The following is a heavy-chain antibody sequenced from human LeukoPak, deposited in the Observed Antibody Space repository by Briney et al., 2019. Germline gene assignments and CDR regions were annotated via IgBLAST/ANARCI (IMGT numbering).Heavy chain of an antibody. J-gene: IGHJ4*02. V-gene: IGHV3-21*01. CDR2: ISSSSSYI. Sequence: GGSLRLSCAASGFTFSSYSMNWVRQAPGKGLEWVSSISSSSSYIYYADSVKGRFTISRDNVKNSLYLQMNSLRAEDTAVYYCARDLGSYGLDYWGQGTLVTVSS. D-gene: IGHD1-26*01. CDR3: ARDLGSYGLDY. CDR1: GFTFSSYS.